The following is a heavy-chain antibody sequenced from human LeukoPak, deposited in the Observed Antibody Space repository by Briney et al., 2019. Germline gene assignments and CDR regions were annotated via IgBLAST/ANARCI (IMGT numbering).Heavy chain of an antibody. D-gene: IGHD7-27*01. V-gene: IGHV3-23*01. CDR3: ARDLNWETY. J-gene: IGHJ4*02. CDR2: TSGSGSGGST. CDR1: GFTFSSSA. Sequence: GGSLRLSCAASGFTFSSSAMSWVRQAPGKGLEWVSSTSGSGSGGSTYYADSVKSRFTISRDNAKNSLSLQMNSLRAEDTAVYYCARDLNWETYWGQGTLVTVSS.